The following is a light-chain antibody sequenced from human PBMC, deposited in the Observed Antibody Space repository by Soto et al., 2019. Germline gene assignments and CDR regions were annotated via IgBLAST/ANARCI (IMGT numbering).Light chain of an antibody. V-gene: IGLV2-8*01. CDR3: SSYVGNNSDVA. CDR2: EVN. Sequence: QSALTQPPSASGSRGQSVTISCTGTRSDVGAYNSVSWYQQHPGKAPKLLIYEVNKRPSGVPDRFSGSKSGNTASLIVSGLPADDEAFYHCSSYVGNNSDVAFGGGTKLTVL. CDR1: RSDVGAYNS. J-gene: IGLJ2*01.